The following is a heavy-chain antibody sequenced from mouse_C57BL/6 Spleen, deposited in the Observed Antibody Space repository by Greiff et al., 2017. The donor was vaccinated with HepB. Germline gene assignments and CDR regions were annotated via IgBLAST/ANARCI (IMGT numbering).Heavy chain of an antibody. J-gene: IGHJ1*03. CDR1: GFTFSDYG. D-gene: IGHD1-1*01. Sequence: EVNLVESGGGLVKPGGSLKLSCAASGFTFSDYGMHWVRQAPEKGLEWVAYISSGSSTIYYADTVKGRFTISRDNAKNTLFLQMTSLRSEDTAMYYCARRPLLLRSFYWYFDVWGTGTTVTVSS. CDR2: ISSGSSTI. CDR3: ARRPLLLRSFYWYFDV. V-gene: IGHV5-17*01.